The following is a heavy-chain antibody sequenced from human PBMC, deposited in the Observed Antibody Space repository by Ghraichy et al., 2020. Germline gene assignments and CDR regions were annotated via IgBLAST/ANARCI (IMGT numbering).Heavy chain of an antibody. CDR1: GFTFSSYS. D-gene: IGHD3-3*01. Sequence: GGSLRLSCAASGFTFSSYSMNWVRQAPGKGLEWVSYISSSSTIYYADSVKGRFTISRDNAKNSLYLQMNSLRDEDTAVYYCARDGAIFGVVIIGYGMDVWGQGTTVTVSS. CDR2: ISSSSTI. J-gene: IGHJ6*02. V-gene: IGHV3-48*02. CDR3: ARDGAIFGVVIIGYGMDV.